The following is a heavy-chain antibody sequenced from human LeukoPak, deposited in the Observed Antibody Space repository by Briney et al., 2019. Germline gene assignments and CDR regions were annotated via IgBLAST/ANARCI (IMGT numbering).Heavy chain of an antibody. CDR2: IYSGGST. Sequence: GGSLRLSCAASEFTFSSYAMSWVRQAPGKGLEWVSVIYSGGSTYYADSVKGRFTISRDNSKNTLYLQMNSLRAEDTAVYYCARDRNIVGATKDYWGQGTLVTVSS. CDR1: EFTFSSYA. J-gene: IGHJ4*02. V-gene: IGHV3-66*01. D-gene: IGHD1-26*01. CDR3: ARDRNIVGATKDY.